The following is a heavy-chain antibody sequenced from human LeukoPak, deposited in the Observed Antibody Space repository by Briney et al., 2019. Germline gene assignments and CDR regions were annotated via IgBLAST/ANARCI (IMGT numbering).Heavy chain of an antibody. Sequence: GESLRLSCAASGFTFSSYSMNWVRQAPGKGLEWVANIKKDGSEKYYVDSVKGRFTISRDNAKNSLYLQMNSLRAEDTAVYFCARGLYSSTTYYFDYWGQGTLVTVSS. CDR1: GFTFSSYS. V-gene: IGHV3-7*03. J-gene: IGHJ4*02. CDR2: IKKDGSEK. CDR3: ARGLYSSTTYYFDY. D-gene: IGHD6-13*01.